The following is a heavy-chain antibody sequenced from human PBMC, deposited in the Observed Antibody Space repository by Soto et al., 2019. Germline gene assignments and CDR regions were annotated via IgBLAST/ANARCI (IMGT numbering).Heavy chain of an antibody. Sequence: QVQLVESGGGVVQPGTSLRLSCEASGFAFNKFGMHWVRQAPGKGLDWVAFISYDGSYQSYADSVQGRLTITRDNSMNTQNMQLNSLRREATAVYYCAKGGEVGGVLGDHWGQGTLVTVSS. CDR3: AKGGEVGGVLGDH. V-gene: IGHV3-30*18. D-gene: IGHD1-26*01. J-gene: IGHJ4*02. CDR1: GFAFNKFG. CDR2: ISYDGSYQ.